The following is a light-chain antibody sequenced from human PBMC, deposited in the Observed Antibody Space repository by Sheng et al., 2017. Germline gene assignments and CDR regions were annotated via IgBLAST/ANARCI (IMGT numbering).Light chain of an antibody. CDR3: QQSYSTPFT. CDR1: QIVTGNY. CDR2: GAS. Sequence: EIVLTQSPGTLSLSPGERATLSCRASQIVTGNYLAWFQQKPGQAPKLLIYGASNRATGISDRFSGSGSGTDFTLTISRLEPEDFATYYCQQSYSTPFTFGPGTKVDIK. V-gene: IGKV3-20*01. J-gene: IGKJ3*01.